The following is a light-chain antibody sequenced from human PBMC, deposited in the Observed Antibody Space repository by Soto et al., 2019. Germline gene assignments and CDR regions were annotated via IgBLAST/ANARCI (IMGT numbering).Light chain of an antibody. CDR1: QTVGSN. J-gene: IGKJ3*01. CDR3: QQYDRWVT. Sequence: EIVMTQSPATLSVSPGESATLSCRASQTVGSNLAWYQQKRGQAPRLLIYGASTRATGIPARFSGSGSGTXXXLTXSSLQSEDFAVYYCQQYDRWVTFGPGTKVDIK. CDR2: GAS. V-gene: IGKV3-15*01.